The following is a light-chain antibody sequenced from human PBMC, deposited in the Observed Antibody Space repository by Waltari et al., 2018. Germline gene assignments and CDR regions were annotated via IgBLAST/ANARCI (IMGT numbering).Light chain of an antibody. CDR2: EAT. CDR1: RSSIGPYTF. CDR3: CSYVGGSRVL. Sequence: QSVLTQPASVPGSPGPSIAIPRTGTRSSIGPYTFVPWFQQLPGQAPRLLISEATKRPSGVSYRFSGSKSGNTASLSISDLQAEDEADYYCCSYVGGSRVLFGGGTKLTV. J-gene: IGLJ2*01. V-gene: IGLV2-23*01.